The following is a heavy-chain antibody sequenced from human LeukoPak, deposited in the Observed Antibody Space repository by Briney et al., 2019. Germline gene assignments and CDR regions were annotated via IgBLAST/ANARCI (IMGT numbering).Heavy chain of an antibody. D-gene: IGHD3-22*01. CDR2: MNPNSGNT. Sequence: GASVKVSCKASGYTFTSYDINWVRQATGQGLEWMGWMNPNSGNTGYAQKFQGRVTITRNTSISTAYMELSSLRSEDTAVYYCARRTYYYDSSGYYPTKNYYMDVWGKGTTVTVSS. CDR1: GYTFTSYD. J-gene: IGHJ6*03. CDR3: ARRTYYYDSSGYYPTKNYYMDV. V-gene: IGHV1-8*03.